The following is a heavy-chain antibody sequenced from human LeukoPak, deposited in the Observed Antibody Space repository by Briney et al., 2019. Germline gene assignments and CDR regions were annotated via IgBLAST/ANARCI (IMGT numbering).Heavy chain of an antibody. CDR3: ARGQLWLGEPFDY. Sequence: PGGSLRLSCAASGFTFSSYAMHWVRQAPGKGLEWVAVISYDGSNKYYADSVKGRFTISRDNSKNTLYLQMNSLRAEDTAVYYCARGQLWLGEPFDYWGQGTLVTLSS. CDR2: ISYDGSNK. D-gene: IGHD3-10*01. CDR1: GFTFSSYA. J-gene: IGHJ4*02. V-gene: IGHV3-30*04.